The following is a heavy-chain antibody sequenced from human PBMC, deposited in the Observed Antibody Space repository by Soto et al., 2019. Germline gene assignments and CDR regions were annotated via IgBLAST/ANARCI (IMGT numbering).Heavy chain of an antibody. D-gene: IGHD2-15*01. J-gene: IGHJ4*02. CDR1: GYTFNNYG. CDR3: ARAMAPDQAAQ. CDR2: INAYNGHT. Sequence: QVQLVQSGAEVKQPGASVKVSCKASGYTFNNYGITWVRQAPGQGLEWMGWINAYNGHTNYAQKFQDRVAMTTDTSTRRVYKELRSLRSDDTAVISGARAMAPDQAAQGGQGTLVTV. V-gene: IGHV1-18*01.